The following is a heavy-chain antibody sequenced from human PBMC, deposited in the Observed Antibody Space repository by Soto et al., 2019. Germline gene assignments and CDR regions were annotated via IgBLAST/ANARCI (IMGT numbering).Heavy chain of an antibody. Sequence: WTWIRPTPGKGLEWIGEINHSGSTNYNPSLKSRVSISADTSKKQFSLNLTSVTAADTAVYYCARGECSSNYCFTRWALDIWGQGTVVTVSS. CDR2: INHSGST. D-gene: IGHD2-2*01. CDR3: ARGECSSNYCFTRWALDI. J-gene: IGHJ3*02. V-gene: IGHV4-34*01.